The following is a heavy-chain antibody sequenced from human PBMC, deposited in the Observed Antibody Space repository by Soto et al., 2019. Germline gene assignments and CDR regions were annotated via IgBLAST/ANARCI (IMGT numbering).Heavy chain of an antibody. Sequence: ETLSLTCTVSGGSISSYYWSWVRQAPGKGLEWVSVIYSGGSTYYADSVKGRFTISRDNSKNTLHLQMNSLRAEDTAVYYCATSNKDYSISLWTDWGQGTLVTVSS. D-gene: IGHD6-13*01. CDR1: GGSISSYY. J-gene: IGHJ4*02. CDR3: ATSNKDYSISLWTD. CDR2: IYSGGST. V-gene: IGHV3-66*01.